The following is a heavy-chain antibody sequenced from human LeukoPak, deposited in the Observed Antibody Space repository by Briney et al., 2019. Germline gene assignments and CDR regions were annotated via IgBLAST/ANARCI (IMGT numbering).Heavy chain of an antibody. V-gene: IGHV3-66*01. CDR1: GFTVSSNY. J-gene: IGHJ4*02. D-gene: IGHD3-9*01. Sequence: GGSLRLSCAASGFTVSSNYMSWVRQAPGKGLEWVSVIYSGGSTYYADSVKGRFTISRDNSKNTLYLRMNSLRAEDTAVYYCARDGRYFDWLFAFDYWGQGTLVTVSS. CDR3: ARDGRYFDWLFAFDY. CDR2: IYSGGST.